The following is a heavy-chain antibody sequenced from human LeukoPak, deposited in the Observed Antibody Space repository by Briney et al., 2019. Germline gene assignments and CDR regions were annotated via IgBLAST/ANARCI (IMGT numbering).Heavy chain of an antibody. D-gene: IGHD3-10*01. CDR2: TYYRSKWSN. J-gene: IGHJ4*02. Sequence: SQTLSLTCAISGDSVSSNSAAWSWIRQSPSRGLEWLGRTYYRSKWSNDYAVSVNSRVTINPDTSKNQFSLQLNSVTPEDTAVYYCARADGSGGYGHWGQGTLVTVSS. CDR3: ARADGSGGYGH. CDR1: GDSVSSNSAA. V-gene: IGHV6-1*01.